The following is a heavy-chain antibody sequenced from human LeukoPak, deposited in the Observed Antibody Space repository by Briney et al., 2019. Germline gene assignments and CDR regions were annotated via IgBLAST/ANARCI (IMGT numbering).Heavy chain of an antibody. J-gene: IGHJ6*02. CDR3: ARGGQQMSDAMDV. Sequence: PGGSLRLSCAASGFTFSSYSMNWVRQAPGKGLEWVSSISSSSSYIYYADSVKGRFTISRDNAKNSLYLQMNSLRAEDTAVYFCARGGQQMSDAMDVWGQGTTVTVSS. CDR2: ISSSSSYI. CDR1: GFTFSSYS. V-gene: IGHV3-21*01. D-gene: IGHD6-13*01.